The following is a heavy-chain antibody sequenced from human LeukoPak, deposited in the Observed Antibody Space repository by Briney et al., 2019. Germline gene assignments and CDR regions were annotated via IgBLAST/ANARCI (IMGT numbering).Heavy chain of an antibody. J-gene: IGHJ3*02. Sequence: GGSLILSCAASGFTFDEYGMNKVRQAPGKGLKGVSGINCYGGSTGYADSVKGRFTICRDNAKNSLYLQMISLRAEETALDYFAREWGGRYDAFDIWDKGKMVTVSS. CDR2: INCYGGST. CDR3: AREWGGRYDAFDI. V-gene: IGHV3-20*04. CDR1: GFTFDEYG. D-gene: IGHD3-16*01.